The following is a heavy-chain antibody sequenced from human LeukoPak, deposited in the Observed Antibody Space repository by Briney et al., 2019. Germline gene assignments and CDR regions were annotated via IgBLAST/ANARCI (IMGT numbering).Heavy chain of an antibody. CDR3: ARGRGGATTGFDH. J-gene: IGHJ4*02. D-gene: IGHD1-26*01. Sequence: ASVKVSCKASGDTFSVYYMRWVRHAPGQRLESMGWINSNSGARNYAPKFQGGVTFSRDNSISTAYMELSSLRSDDTAIYYCARGRGGATTGFDHWGQGTLVTVSS. CDR2: INSNSGAR. V-gene: IGHV1-2*02. CDR1: GDTFSVYY.